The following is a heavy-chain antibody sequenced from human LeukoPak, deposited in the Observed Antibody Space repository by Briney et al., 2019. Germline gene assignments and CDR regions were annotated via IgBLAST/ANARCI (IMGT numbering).Heavy chain of an antibody. Sequence: SETLSLTCTVSGGSISGYFWIWIRQPAGKALEWIGRIHDTGDANHNPSPKSRVTMALDTAGNQVSLKLTSVTAADTAVYYCSRAPSGCGGTCASDHWGPGTLVSVSS. D-gene: IGHD2-15*01. CDR3: SRAPSGCGGTCASDH. J-gene: IGHJ4*02. CDR1: GGSISGYF. CDR2: IHDTGDA. V-gene: IGHV4-4*07.